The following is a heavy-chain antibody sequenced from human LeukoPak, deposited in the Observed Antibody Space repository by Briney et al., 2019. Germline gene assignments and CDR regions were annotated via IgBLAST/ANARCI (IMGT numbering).Heavy chain of an antibody. CDR2: IYYIGST. J-gene: IGHJ4*02. CDR1: GDSISSYY. V-gene: IGHV4-59*01. D-gene: IGHD6-13*01. CDR3: ARVRAVPGIDY. Sequence: SETLSLTCTVSGDSISSYYWSWIRQPPGKGLEWIGYIYYIGSTNYNPSLKSRVTISIDTSKNQFSLKLSSVTAADTAVYYCARVRAVPGIDYWAREPWSPSPQ.